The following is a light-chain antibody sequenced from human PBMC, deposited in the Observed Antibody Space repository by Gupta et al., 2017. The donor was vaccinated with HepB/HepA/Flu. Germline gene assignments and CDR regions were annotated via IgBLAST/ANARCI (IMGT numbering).Light chain of an antibody. CDR2: DTS. V-gene: IGLV7-46*01. Sequence: QAVVTPEPSLTVSPGGKVTLTCSSSAGDVTSSHYPYWLQQKPGQAPKTLIYDTSNRHSWTPARFSGSLLGGKAALTLTGAQPEDEAEYYCLLSVSGAFVFGTGTKVTVL. CDR1: AGDVTSSHY. CDR3: LLSVSGAFV. J-gene: IGLJ1*01.